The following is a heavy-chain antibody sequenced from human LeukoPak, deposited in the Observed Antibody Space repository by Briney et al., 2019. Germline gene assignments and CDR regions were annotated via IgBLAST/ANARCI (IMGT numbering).Heavy chain of an antibody. CDR2: INPNSGGT. CDR3: AREVAGTETLDY. V-gene: IGHV1-2*04. J-gene: IGHJ4*02. Sequence: ASVTVSCKASGYTFTGYYMHWVRQAPGQGLEWMGWINPNSGGTNYAQKFQGWVTMTRDTSISTAYMELSRLRSDDTAVYYCAREVAGTETLDYWGQGTLVTVSS. D-gene: IGHD1-14*01. CDR1: GYTFTGYY.